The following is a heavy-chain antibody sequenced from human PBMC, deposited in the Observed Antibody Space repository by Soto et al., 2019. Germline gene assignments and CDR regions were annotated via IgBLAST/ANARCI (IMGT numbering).Heavy chain of an antibody. CDR3: ARLAGIYVYTAMVGAFDI. CDR1: GYNFNSYW. CDR2: IGPSDSYT. J-gene: IGHJ3*02. V-gene: IGHV5-10-1*01. D-gene: IGHD5-18*01. Sequence: PGESLKISCKGAGYNFNSYWISWVRQMPGKGLEWMGKIGPSDSYTNYSPSFQGHVTISADKSLSTAYLQWSSLRASDTAMYYCARLAGIYVYTAMVGAFDIWGQGTMVTVSS.